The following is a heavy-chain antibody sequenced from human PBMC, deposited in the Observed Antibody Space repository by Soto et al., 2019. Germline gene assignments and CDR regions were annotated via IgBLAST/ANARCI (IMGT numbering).Heavy chain of an antibody. Sequence: PGGSLRLSCAASGFTFSNAWMNWVRQAPGKGLEWVGRIKSKTDGGTTDYAAPVKGRFTISRDDSKNTLYLQMNSLKTEDTAVYYCTTDIFRDSYDYVWGSYRSDALDIWGQGTMVTVSS. V-gene: IGHV3-15*07. CDR2: IKSKTDGGTT. J-gene: IGHJ3*02. CDR1: GFTFSNAW. D-gene: IGHD3-16*02. CDR3: TTDIFRDSYDYVWGSYRSDALDI.